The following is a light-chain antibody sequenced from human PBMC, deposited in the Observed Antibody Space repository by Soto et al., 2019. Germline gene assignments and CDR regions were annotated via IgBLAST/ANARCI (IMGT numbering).Light chain of an antibody. Sequence: EVVLTQSPATLSLSPGERATLSCRASQGVSSHLAWYQQRPGQAPRLLIFDASHRATGIPARFSGSGSGTDFTLIIDSLEPEDFAVYYCQQRNNWPPFTFGQGTKLEFK. CDR2: DAS. J-gene: IGKJ2*01. V-gene: IGKV3-11*01. CDR1: QGVSSH. CDR3: QQRNNWPPFT.